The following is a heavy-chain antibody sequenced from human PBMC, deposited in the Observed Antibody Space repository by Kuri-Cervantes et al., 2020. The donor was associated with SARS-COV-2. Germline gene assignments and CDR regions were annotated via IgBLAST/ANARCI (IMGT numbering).Heavy chain of an antibody. V-gene: IGHV3-21*01. CDR3: ARESLPRWGYSRDPFDI. CDR2: ISSSSSYI. J-gene: IGHJ3*02. D-gene: IGHD2-15*01. Sequence: GESLKISCAASGFTFSSYSMNWVRQAPGKGPEWVSSISSSSSYIYYADSVKGRFTISRDNAKNSLYLQMNSLRAEDTAVYYCARESLPRWGYSRDPFDIWGQGTMVTVSS. CDR1: GFTFSSYS.